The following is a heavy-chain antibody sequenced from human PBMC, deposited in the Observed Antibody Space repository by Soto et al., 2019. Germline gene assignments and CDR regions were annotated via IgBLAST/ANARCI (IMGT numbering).Heavy chain of an antibody. J-gene: IGHJ4*02. CDR3: ATDAWGRGTWTGSLPIDCPT. CDR2: IIPVQHVT. CDR1: GGTFSKYT. Sequence: QVLLVQSGAEVKKPGSSVKVSCKAPGGTFSKYTITWVRQAPGQGLEWMGRIIPVQHVTKYAEEFQGRLTTTADTSSRNAFMEVLRLTTYDTAIYFSATDAWGRGTWTGSLPIDCPTWGQGTLGPVSS. V-gene: IGHV1-69*08. D-gene: IGHD3-9*01.